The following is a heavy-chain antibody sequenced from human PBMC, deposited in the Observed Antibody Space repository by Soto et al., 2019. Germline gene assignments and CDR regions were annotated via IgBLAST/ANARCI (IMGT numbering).Heavy chain of an antibody. D-gene: IGHD6-6*01. Sequence: PSETLSLTCTVSGGSVSSGSYYWSWIRQPPGKGLEWIGYIYYSGSTNYNPSLKSRVTISVDKSKNQFSLKLSSVTAADTAVYYCARDWKEQLAETHVGMDVWGQGTTVTVSS. J-gene: IGHJ6*02. CDR3: ARDWKEQLAETHVGMDV. CDR2: IYYSGST. CDR1: GGSVSSGSYY. V-gene: IGHV4-61*01.